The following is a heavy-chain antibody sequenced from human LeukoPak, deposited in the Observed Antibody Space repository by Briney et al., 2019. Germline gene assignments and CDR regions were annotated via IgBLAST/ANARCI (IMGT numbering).Heavy chain of an antibody. J-gene: IGHJ5*01. CDR3: ARLVWLGESPGSWFDS. D-gene: IGHD3-10*01. CDR1: GGSITSHF. Sequence: PSETLSLTCSVSGGSITSHFWSWIRQPPGKGLEWIGYIHYSGSTNYNPSLKSRVTISPDTSKNQLFLKLNSVTAGDTAVYYCARLVWLGESPGSWFDSWGQGTLVTVSS. CDR2: IHYSGST. V-gene: IGHV4-59*11.